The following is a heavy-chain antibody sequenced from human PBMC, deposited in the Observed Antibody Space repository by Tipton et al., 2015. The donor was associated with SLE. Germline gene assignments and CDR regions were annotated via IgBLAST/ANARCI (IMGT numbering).Heavy chain of an antibody. CDR2: ISYDGSNK. J-gene: IGHJ4*02. D-gene: IGHD6-19*01. Sequence: SLRLFCAASGFTFSSYWMSWVRQAPGKGLEWVAVISYDGSNKYYADSVKGRFTISRDNSKNTLYLQMNSLRAEDTAVYYCARGRGVAAIFDYWGQGTLVTVSS. V-gene: IGHV3-30-3*01. CDR3: ARGRGVAAIFDY. CDR1: GFTFSSYW.